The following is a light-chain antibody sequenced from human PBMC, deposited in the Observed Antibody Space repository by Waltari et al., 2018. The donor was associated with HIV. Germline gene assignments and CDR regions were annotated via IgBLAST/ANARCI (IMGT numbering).Light chain of an antibody. Sequence: QSALTQPPSASGSPGQSVTISCTGPSSDVGGYNYVSWYQQHPGKAPKLMIYEVSKRHSGVPDRFSGSKSGNTASLTGSGLQAEDEADYYCSSYAGSNNLVFGGGTKLTVL. V-gene: IGLV2-8*01. CDR3: SSYAGSNNLV. CDR1: SSDVGGYNY. CDR2: EVS. J-gene: IGLJ3*02.